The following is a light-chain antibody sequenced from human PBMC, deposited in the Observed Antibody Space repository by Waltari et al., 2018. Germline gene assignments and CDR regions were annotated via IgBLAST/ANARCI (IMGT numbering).Light chain of an antibody. Sequence: EVVMTQSPAALSASPGERATLSCRASQDISDNLAWYQHKPGQPPRLLISGASTRAPGVPARFSGSGSGTQFSLTISSLQSEDSAIYFCQQYNTWPPSTFGQGTKLEIK. CDR3: QQYNTWPPST. J-gene: IGKJ2*02. V-gene: IGKV3-15*01. CDR2: GAS. CDR1: QDISDN.